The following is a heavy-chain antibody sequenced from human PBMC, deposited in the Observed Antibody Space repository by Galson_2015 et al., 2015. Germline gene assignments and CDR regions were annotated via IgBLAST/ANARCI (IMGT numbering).Heavy chain of an antibody. CDR3: ATATSQMLSPNYYNYPMDV. V-gene: IGHV1-46*01. CDR2: IDPSGVTR. D-gene: IGHD3-10*02. CDR1: EFRYSGYH. Sequence: SVKVSCKASEFRYSGYHIHWVRQAPGQGFEWMGIIDPSGVTRRYAQRFQGRVTLTSETSTNRAYLEVRSLRSEDTAVYYCATATSQMLSPNYYNYPMDVWGQGTTVIVAS. J-gene: IGHJ6*02.